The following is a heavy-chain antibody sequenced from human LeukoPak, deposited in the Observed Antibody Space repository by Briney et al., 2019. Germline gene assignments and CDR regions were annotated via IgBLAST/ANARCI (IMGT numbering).Heavy chain of an antibody. Sequence: SVKVSCKASGYTFTGYYMHWVRQAPGQGLEWMGRTNPNSGGTNYAQKFQGRVTMTRDTSISTAYMELSRLRSDDTAVYYCARAGWYGGNSFDYWGQGTLVTVSS. V-gene: IGHV1-2*06. J-gene: IGHJ4*02. CDR3: ARAGWYGGNSFDY. CDR1: GYTFTGYY. CDR2: TNPNSGGT. D-gene: IGHD2-15*01.